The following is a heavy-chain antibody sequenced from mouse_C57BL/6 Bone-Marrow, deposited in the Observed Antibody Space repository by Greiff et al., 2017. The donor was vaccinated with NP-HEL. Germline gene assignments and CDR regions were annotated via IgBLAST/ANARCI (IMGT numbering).Heavy chain of an antibody. V-gene: IGHV5-4*03. CDR3: ARGMVTPR. D-gene: IGHD2-3*01. J-gene: IGHJ3*01. Sequence: EVKLDESGGRLVKPGGSLKLSCAASGFTFSSYAMSWVRQTPEKRLELVATISDGGSYTYYPDNVKGRFTISRDTDKNNLYLQMSHLKSEDTAMYYCARGMVTPRWGQGTLVTVSA. CDR2: ISDGGSYT. CDR1: GFTFSSYA.